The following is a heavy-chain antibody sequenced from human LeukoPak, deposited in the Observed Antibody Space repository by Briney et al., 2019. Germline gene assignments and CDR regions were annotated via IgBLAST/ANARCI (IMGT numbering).Heavy chain of an antibody. Sequence: GRSLRLSCAASGFTFSSYGMHWVRQAPGKGLEWVAVISYDGSSKYYADSVKGRFTISRDNSKNTLYLQMNSLRAEDTAVYYCAKEYSNYPLFDYWGQGTLVTVSS. D-gene: IGHD4-11*01. CDR3: AKEYSNYPLFDY. CDR1: GFTFSSYG. CDR2: ISYDGSSK. J-gene: IGHJ4*02. V-gene: IGHV3-30*18.